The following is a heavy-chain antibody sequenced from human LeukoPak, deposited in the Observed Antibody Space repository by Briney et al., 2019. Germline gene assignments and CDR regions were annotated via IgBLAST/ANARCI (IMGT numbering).Heavy chain of an antibody. CDR1: GFTLSSYS. Sequence: PGGSLRLSCAASGFTLSSYSMNWVRQAPGKGLEWVSYITSSSSTMYYADSVKGRFTISRDNAKNSLYLQMNSLRAEDTAVYYCARASEVRLGPPHVDYWGQGTLVTVSS. J-gene: IGHJ4*02. CDR3: ARASEVRLGPPHVDY. D-gene: IGHD3-16*01. V-gene: IGHV3-48*01. CDR2: ITSSSSTM.